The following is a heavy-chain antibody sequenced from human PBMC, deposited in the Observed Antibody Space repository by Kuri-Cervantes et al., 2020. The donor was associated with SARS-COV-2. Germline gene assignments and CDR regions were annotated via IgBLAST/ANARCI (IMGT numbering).Heavy chain of an antibody. CDR1: GGSISSYY. CDR3: AREYCSSTSCYNDAFDI. D-gene: IGHD2-2*02. Sequence: ESLKISCTVSGGSISSYYWSWIRQPPGKGLEWIGYIYYSGGTNYNPSLKSRVTISVDTSKNQFSLKLSSVTAADTAVYYCAREYCSSTSCYNDAFDIWGQGTMVTDSS. CDR2: IYYSGGT. J-gene: IGHJ3*02. V-gene: IGHV4-59*12.